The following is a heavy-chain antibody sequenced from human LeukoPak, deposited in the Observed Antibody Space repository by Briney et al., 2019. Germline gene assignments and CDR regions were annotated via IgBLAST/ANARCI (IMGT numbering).Heavy chain of an antibody. CDR2: IYYSGST. CDR3: ARRGGDYVWGSYRYAIDY. J-gene: IGHJ4*02. V-gene: IGHV4-39*01. Sequence: SETLSLTCTVSGGSISSSSYYWGWIRQPPGKGLEWIGSIYYSGSTYYNPSLKSRVTISVDTSKTQFSLKLSSVTAADTAVYYCARRGGDYVWGSYRYAIDYWGQGTLVTVSS. CDR1: GGSISSSSYY. D-gene: IGHD3-16*02.